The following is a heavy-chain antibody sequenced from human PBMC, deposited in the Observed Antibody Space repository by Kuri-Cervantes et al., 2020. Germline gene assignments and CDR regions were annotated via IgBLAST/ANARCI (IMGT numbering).Heavy chain of an antibody. Sequence: GESLKISCAASGFTFSSYAMHWVRQAPGKGLEWVAVISYDGSNKYYADSVKGRFTIPRDNSKNTLYLQMNSPRAEDTAVYSCAKTLTMGAFDIWGQGTMVTVSS. CDR2: ISYDGSNK. D-gene: IGHD1-14*01. CDR3: AKTLTMGAFDI. V-gene: IGHV3-30-3*02. J-gene: IGHJ3*02. CDR1: GFTFSSYA.